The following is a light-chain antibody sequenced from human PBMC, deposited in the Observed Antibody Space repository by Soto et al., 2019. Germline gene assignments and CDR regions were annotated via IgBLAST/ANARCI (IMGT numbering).Light chain of an antibody. CDR2: DVS. CDR3: SSFTSSSTYV. Sequence: QSALTQPASVSGSPGQSITISCTGTSSVVGGYNYVSWYQQHPGKAPKLMIYDVSNRPSGVSNRFSGSKSGNTASLTISGLQAVDEADYYCSSFTSSSTYVFGTGTKVTVL. CDR1: SSVVGGYNY. V-gene: IGLV2-14*01. J-gene: IGLJ1*01.